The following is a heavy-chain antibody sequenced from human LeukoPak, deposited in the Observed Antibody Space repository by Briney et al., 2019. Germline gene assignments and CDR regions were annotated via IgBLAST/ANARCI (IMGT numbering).Heavy chain of an antibody. J-gene: IGHJ3*01. Sequence: GGSLRLSCAASGFTFDDYAMHWVRQAPGKGLEWVSLISWDGGSTYYADSVKGRFTISRDNSTNSLYLQMNNLKAGDTAVYYCARALTRDALDLWGQGTMVTVSS. CDR1: GFTFDDYA. CDR2: ISWDGGST. V-gene: IGHV3-43D*03. CDR3: ARALTRDALDL.